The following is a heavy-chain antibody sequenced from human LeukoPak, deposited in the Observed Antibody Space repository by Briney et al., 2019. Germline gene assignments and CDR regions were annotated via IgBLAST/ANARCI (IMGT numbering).Heavy chain of an antibody. Sequence: SQTLSLTCTVSGGSISSGDYYWSWISQPPGKGLEWIGYIYYSGSTYYNPSLKSRVTISVDTSKNQFSLKLSSVTAADTAVYYCAREDYDILTGTNWGQGTLVTVSS. CDR3: AREDYDILTGTN. CDR1: GGSISSGDYY. D-gene: IGHD3-9*01. J-gene: IGHJ4*02. V-gene: IGHV4-30-4*08. CDR2: IYYSGST.